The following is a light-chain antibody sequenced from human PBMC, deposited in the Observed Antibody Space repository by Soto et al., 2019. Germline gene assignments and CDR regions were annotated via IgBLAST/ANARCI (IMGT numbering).Light chain of an antibody. J-gene: IGLJ3*02. CDR1: STDVGAYNY. V-gene: IGLV2-8*01. CDR2: EVT. CDR3: GSHAGNSNLV. Sequence: QSVLTQPPSASGSPGQSVTISCTGTSTDVGAYNYVSWYQQHPGKAPKLVIYEVTKRPSGVPDRFSGSKSGNTAPLTVSGLQAEDEADYYCGSHAGNSNLVFGGGTKVTVL.